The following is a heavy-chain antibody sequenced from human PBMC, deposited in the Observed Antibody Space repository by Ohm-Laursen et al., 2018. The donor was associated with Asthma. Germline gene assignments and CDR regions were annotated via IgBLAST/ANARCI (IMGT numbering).Heavy chain of an antibody. CDR3: ARGNTYYDFWSGPSTLPANDY. V-gene: IGHV3-30*03. CDR1: GFTFSDYG. J-gene: IGHJ4*02. Sequence: SLRLSCAASGFTFSDYGMHWVRQAPGKGLEWVAIISSDGSNKFHAESVKGRITPSRDNSKNTLYLEMNSLRAEDTAVYYCARGNTYYDFWSGPSTLPANDYWGQGTLVTVSS. CDR2: ISSDGSNK. D-gene: IGHD3-3*01.